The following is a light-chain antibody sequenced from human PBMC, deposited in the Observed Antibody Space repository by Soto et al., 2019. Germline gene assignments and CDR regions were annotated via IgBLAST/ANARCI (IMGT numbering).Light chain of an antibody. J-gene: IGKJ4*01. CDR1: QSLLYNPNNKNY. Sequence: DIVLTQSPDSLAVSLGERATINYKSSQSLLYNPNNKNYLAWYQQRPGQPPQLLISWASARESGVPERFSGSGSGTDFTLTISSLQAADVAVYYCQQYYGTLTFGGGTKVEIK. CDR3: QQYYGTLT. CDR2: WAS. V-gene: IGKV4-1*01.